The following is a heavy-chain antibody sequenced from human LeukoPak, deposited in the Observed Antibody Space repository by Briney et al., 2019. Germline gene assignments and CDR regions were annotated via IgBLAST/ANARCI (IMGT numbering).Heavy chain of an antibody. CDR1: GYTFTSSH. V-gene: IGHV1-46*01. CDR3: ARDRGGSYSIDY. J-gene: IGHJ4*02. D-gene: IGHD1-26*01. Sequence: GASVRVSCKPSGYTFTSSHAHWVRQAPGQGLEWMGLVNCGDGYTNYAQKFQGRVSVTADTSTSTPYMDLTSLTTEDTAIYYCARDRGGSYSIDYWGQGTLVTVSS. CDR2: VNCGDGYT.